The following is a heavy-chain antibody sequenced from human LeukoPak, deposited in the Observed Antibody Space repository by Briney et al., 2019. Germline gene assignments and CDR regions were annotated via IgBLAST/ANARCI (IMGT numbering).Heavy chain of an antibody. CDR1: GYTFTGYY. V-gene: IGHV1-2*02. J-gene: IGHJ6*02. Sequence: ASVKVSCKASGYTFTGYYMHWVRQAPGQGLEWMGWINPNSGGTNYAQKFQGRVTMTRDTSISTAYMELSRLRSDDTAVYYCARSALVLWSPYYYYGMDVWGQGTTVTVSS. CDR2: INPNSGGT. CDR3: ARSALVLWSPYYYYGMDV. D-gene: IGHD3-10*01.